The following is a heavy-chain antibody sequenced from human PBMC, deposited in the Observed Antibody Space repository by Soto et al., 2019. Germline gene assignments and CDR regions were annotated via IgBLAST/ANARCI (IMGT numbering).Heavy chain of an antibody. CDR2: INTDGSRT. J-gene: IGHJ3*02. V-gene: IGHV3-74*01. CDR3: ARPRGTGSSAFDI. Sequence: GGSLRVSCAASGFNFSNYWMHWVSQPQGKGLVGVSRINTDGSRTDYADSVKGRFTISRDNAKNTLYLQMNSLRAEDTAVYYCARPRGTGSSAFDIWGQGTMVTVSS. D-gene: IGHD1-1*01. CDR1: GFNFSNYW.